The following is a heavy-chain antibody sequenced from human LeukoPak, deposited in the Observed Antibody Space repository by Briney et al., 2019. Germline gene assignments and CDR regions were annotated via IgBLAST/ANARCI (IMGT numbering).Heavy chain of an antibody. V-gene: IGHV3-23*01. CDR2: ITASGGNT. CDR3: AKGNGYSYGRYYFDY. Sequence: SGGSLRLSCAASGFTFSSYAMGWVRQAPGKGLEWVSAITASGGNTYYADSVKGRFTISRDNSKNTLYLQVNSLRAGDTAVYYCAKGNGYSYGRYYFDYWGQGTLVTVSS. CDR1: GFTFSSYA. J-gene: IGHJ4*02. D-gene: IGHD5-18*01.